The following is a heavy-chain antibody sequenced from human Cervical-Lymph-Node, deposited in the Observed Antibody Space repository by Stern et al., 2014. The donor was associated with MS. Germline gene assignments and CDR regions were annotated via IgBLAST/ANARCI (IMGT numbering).Heavy chain of an antibody. D-gene: IGHD1-20*01. V-gene: IGHV3-33*01. Sequence: VQLVESGGGVVQPGRSLRLSCAASGFTFSSFGMHWVRQAPGKGLEWVAVIWYDGSNKYYADSVKGRFTISRDNSKNTLYLQMNSLRAEDTAVYYCARDRSWVTGTPGWFDPWGQGTLVTVSS. J-gene: IGHJ5*02. CDR1: GFTFSSFG. CDR2: IWYDGSNK. CDR3: ARDRSWVTGTPGWFDP.